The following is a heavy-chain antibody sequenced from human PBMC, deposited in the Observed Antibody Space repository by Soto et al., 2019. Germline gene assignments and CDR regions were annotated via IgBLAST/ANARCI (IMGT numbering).Heavy chain of an antibody. CDR3: ARHQRRWPRGSSWYFQH. J-gene: IGHJ1*01. V-gene: IGHV5-10-1*01. Sequence: PGESLKISCKGSGYSFTSYWISWVRQMPGKGLEWMGRIDPSDSYTNYSPSFQGHVTISADKSISTAYLQWSSLKASDTAMYYCARHQRRWPRGSSWYFQHWGQGTLVTVSS. D-gene: IGHD6-13*01. CDR2: IDPSDSYT. CDR1: GYSFTSYW.